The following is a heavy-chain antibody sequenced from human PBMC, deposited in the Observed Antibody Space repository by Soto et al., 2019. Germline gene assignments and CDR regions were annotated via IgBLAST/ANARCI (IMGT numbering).Heavy chain of an antibody. V-gene: IGHV4-30-4*01. J-gene: IGHJ4*02. D-gene: IGHD6-6*01. Sequence: QVQLQESGPGLVKPSQTLSLTCTVSGGSISSGDYYWSWIRQPPGKGLEWIGYIYYSGSTYYNPSVKSRVTISVDTSKNQFSLKLSSVTAADTAVYYCAREVSGYSSSYEIDYWGQGTLVTVSS. CDR1: GGSISSGDYY. CDR2: IYYSGST. CDR3: AREVSGYSSSYEIDY.